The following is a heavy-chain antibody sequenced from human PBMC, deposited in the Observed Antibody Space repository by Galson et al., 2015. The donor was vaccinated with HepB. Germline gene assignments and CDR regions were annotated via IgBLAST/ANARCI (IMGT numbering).Heavy chain of an antibody. D-gene: IGHD6-13*01. CDR3: AKDQWIVAAAGTGYFDY. CDR1: GFTFSSYA. CDR2: ISGSGGST. J-gene: IGHJ4*02. V-gene: IGHV3-23*01. Sequence: SLRLSCAASGFTFSSYAMSWVRQAPGKGLEWVSAISGSGGSTYYADSVKGRFTISRDNSKNTLYLQMNSLRAEDTAVYYCAKDQWIVAAAGTGYFDYWGQGTLVTVSS.